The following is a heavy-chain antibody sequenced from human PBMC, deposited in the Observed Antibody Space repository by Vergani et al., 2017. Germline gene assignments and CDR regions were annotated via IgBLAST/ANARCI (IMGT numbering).Heavy chain of an antibody. CDR1: GFTFSNAW. V-gene: IGHV3-7*01. D-gene: IGHD5-18*01. CDR2: IKQDGSEK. J-gene: IGHJ4*02. CDR3: ARDRFKGRGYSYGGPVDY. Sequence: EVQLVESGGGLVKPGGSLRLSCAASGFTFSNAWMSWVRQAPGKGLEWVANIKQDGSEKYYVDSVKGRFTISRDNAKNSLYLQMNSLRAEDTAVYYCARDRFKGRGYSYGGPVDYWGQGTLVTVSS.